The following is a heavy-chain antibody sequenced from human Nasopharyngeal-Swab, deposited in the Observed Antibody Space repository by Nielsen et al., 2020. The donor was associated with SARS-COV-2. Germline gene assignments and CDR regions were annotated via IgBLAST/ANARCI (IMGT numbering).Heavy chain of an antibody. CDR3: AREGLDYDFWSAYFMDV. J-gene: IGHJ6*02. CDR1: GFTFNNYN. Sequence: GESLKISCAASGFTFNNYNFNWVRQAPGKGLEWVSSISSSSSYIYYADSVKGRFTISRGNAKNSLYLQMNSLRDEDTAVYYCAREGLDYDFWSAYFMDVWGQGTTVTVSS. CDR2: ISSSSSYI. D-gene: IGHD3-3*01. V-gene: IGHV3-21*01.